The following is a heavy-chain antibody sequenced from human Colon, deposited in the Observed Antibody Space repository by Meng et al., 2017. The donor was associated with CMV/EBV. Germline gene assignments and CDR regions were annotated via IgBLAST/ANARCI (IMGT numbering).Heavy chain of an antibody. D-gene: IGHD2-2*01. CDR1: GFIFSNYA. Sequence: ESLKISCAASGFIFSNYAMSWVRQAPGKGLEWVSAISGSGNSTYYADSVKGRFTISRDNSKNTLYLQMNSLRAEDTAVYYCAKEYCTSTSCNFDYWGQGTLVTVSS. J-gene: IGHJ4*02. CDR3: AKEYCTSTSCNFDY. V-gene: IGHV3-23*01. CDR2: ISGSGNST.